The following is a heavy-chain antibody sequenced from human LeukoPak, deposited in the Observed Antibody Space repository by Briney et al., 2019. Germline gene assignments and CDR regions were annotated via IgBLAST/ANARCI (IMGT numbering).Heavy chain of an antibody. D-gene: IGHD1-26*01. CDR3: ARYIVSYPHDAFDT. CDR2: IYYSGST. Sequence: SETLSLTCTVSGGSISSYYWSWIRQPPGKGLEWIGYIYYSGSTSYNPSLKSRVTISVDTSKKQFSLKLSSVTAADTAFYYCARYIVSYPHDAFDTWGQGTVVTVSS. CDR1: GGSISSYY. V-gene: IGHV4-59*01. J-gene: IGHJ3*02.